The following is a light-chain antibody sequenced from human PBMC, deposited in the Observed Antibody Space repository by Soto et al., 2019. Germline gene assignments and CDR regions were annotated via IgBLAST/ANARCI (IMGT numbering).Light chain of an antibody. Sequence: DIQMTQSPSTLSASVGDRVSITCRASQSLNSWLAWYQQKPGKAPKLLMYKTSTLESGVPSRFSGSGSGTEFTLTISNLQPDDFATYYCQQYNTYSFGQGTKLEIK. CDR3: QQYNTYS. V-gene: IGKV1-5*03. J-gene: IGKJ2*01. CDR1: QSLNSW. CDR2: KTS.